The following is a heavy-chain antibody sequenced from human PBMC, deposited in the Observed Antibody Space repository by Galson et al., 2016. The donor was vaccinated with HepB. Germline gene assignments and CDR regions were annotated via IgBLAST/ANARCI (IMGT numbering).Heavy chain of an antibody. CDR1: GGSIRSYY. CDR2: IYYNGTT. CDR3: ASRRGYNYGYHY. V-gene: IGHV4-59*01. J-gene: IGHJ4*02. D-gene: IGHD5-18*01. Sequence: SETLSLTCTVSGGSIRSYYWSWIRQPPGKGLEWISYIYYNGTTNYNPSFKSRVTLSVDTSKSQFSLRLRSVTAADTAVYYCASRRGYNYGYHYWGQGTLVTVSS.